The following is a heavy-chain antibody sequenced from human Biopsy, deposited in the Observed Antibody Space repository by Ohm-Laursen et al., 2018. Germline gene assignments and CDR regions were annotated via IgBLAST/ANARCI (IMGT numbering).Heavy chain of an antibody. Sequence: SLRLSCAASGLRFSMYAMSWVRQAPGKGLEWVSAIGGSGGGTYYADSVKGRFTISRDDSKNTVYLQMNSLRVENRAVYYFARAMSRVVAYGMDVWGQGTTVTVSS. CDR3: ARAMSRVVAYGMDV. D-gene: IGHD2-15*01. CDR2: IGGSGGGT. CDR1: GLRFSMYA. V-gene: IGHV3-23*01. J-gene: IGHJ6*02.